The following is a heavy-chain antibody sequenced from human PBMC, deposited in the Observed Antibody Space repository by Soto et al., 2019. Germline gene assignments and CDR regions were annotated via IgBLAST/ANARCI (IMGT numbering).Heavy chain of an antibody. CDR1: GGSFSGYY. V-gene: IGHV4-59*01. CDR2: IYYSGST. CDR3: ARVREFYYMDV. Sequence: SETLSLTCAVYGGSFSGYYWSWIRQPPGKGLEWIGYIYYSGSTNYNPSLKSRVTISVDTSKNQFSLKLSSVTAADTAVYYCARVREFYYMDVWGKGTTVTVSS. J-gene: IGHJ6*03. D-gene: IGHD3-3*01.